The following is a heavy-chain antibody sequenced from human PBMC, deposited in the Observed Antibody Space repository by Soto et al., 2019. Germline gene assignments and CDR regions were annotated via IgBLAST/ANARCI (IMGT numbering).Heavy chain of an antibody. CDR3: AKFRYSTSVRYLQH. CDR1: GYTFANYW. Sequence: GESLKISCESSGYTFANYWIEWVRRVPGKGLEWLRILYPSDSRTIYCTCFQGQFTISADKSISTAYLQWTSLKASETAIYCCAKFRYSTSVRYLQHWGQGT. J-gene: IGHJ1*01. D-gene: IGHD6-6*01. V-gene: IGHV5-51*01. CDR2: LYPSDSRT.